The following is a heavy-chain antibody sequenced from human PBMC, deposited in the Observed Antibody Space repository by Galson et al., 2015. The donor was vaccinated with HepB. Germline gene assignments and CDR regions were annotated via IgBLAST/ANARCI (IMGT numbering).Heavy chain of an antibody. J-gene: IGHJ4*02. CDR1: GFTFGAYE. D-gene: IGHD3-10*01. CDR3: VRDDALWSWYFDS. V-gene: IGHV3-48*03. Sequence: SLRLSCAASGFTFGAYEMNWVRQAPGKGLEWIPYISSNGYMIYYAESVKGRFTVSRDNARDSLYLQMNSLRVEDTAVYYCVRDDALWSWYFDSWGQGILVTVSS. CDR2: ISSNGYMI.